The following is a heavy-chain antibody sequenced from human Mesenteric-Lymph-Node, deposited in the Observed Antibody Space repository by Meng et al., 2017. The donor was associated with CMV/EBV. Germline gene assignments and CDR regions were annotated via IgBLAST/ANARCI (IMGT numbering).Heavy chain of an antibody. D-gene: IGHD4-23*01. CDR3: ARHQRWLKSEGGFNY. CDR2: INHSGST. J-gene: IGHJ4*02. V-gene: IGHV4-34*01. CDR1: GWSFSGYY. Sequence: QLKQGGAGFLKPLETLSRTCAVIGWSFSGYYWSWIRQPPGKGLGWIGEINHSGSTNYNPSLKSRVTISVDTSKNQFSLKLSSVTAADTAVYYCARHQRWLKSEGGFNYWGQGTLVTVSS.